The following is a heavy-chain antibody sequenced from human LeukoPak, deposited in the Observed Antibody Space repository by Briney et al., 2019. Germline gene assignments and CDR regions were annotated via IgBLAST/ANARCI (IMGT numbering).Heavy chain of an antibody. D-gene: IGHD5-24*01. CDR3: ARPSEMATIRRLDY. Sequence: PSETLSLTCTVSGYSISSGYYWGWIRQPPGKGLEWIGSIYHSGSTYYNPSLKSRVTISVDTSKNQFSLKLTSVTAADTAVYYCARPSEMATIRRLDYWGQGTLVTVSS. J-gene: IGHJ4*02. CDR2: IYHSGST. V-gene: IGHV4-38-2*02. CDR1: GYSISSGYY.